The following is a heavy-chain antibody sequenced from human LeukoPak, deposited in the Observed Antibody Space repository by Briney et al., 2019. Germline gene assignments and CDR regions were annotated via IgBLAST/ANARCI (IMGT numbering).Heavy chain of an antibody. Sequence: SETLSLTCAAYGGSFSGYYWSWIRQPPGKGLEWIGEINHSGSTNYNPSLKSRVTISVDTSKNQFSLKLSSVTAADTAVYYCARRGSRRITMIVVAYYFDYWGQGTLVTVSS. D-gene: IGHD3-22*01. V-gene: IGHV4-34*01. J-gene: IGHJ4*02. CDR2: INHSGST. CDR3: ARRGSRRITMIVVAYYFDY. CDR1: GGSFSGYY.